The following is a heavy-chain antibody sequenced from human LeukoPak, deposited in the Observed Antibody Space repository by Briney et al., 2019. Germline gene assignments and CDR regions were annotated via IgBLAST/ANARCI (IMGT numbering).Heavy chain of an antibody. D-gene: IGHD3-22*01. CDR2: ISAYNGKT. CDR1: GYTFTSYG. V-gene: IGHV1-18*01. J-gene: IGHJ4*02. Sequence: ASVKVSCMASGYTFTSYGISWVRRAPGQGLVWMGWISAYNGKTNYALNLQGRVTMTIDTSTSTAYMELRSLRSDDTAVYYCARGYYYDSSGYYYDYFDYWGQGTLVTVSS. CDR3: ARGYYYDSSGYYYDYFDY.